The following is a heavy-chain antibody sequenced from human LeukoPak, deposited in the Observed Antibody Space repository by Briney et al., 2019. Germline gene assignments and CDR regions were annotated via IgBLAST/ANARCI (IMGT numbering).Heavy chain of an antibody. CDR2: IRYDGSNK. CDR3: AKVSTDQYYYDSSGYFDY. D-gene: IGHD3-22*01. V-gene: IGHV3-30*02. J-gene: IGHJ4*02. Sequence: PGGSLRLSCAASGFTFSSYGMHWVRQAPGKELEWVAFIRYDGSNKYYADSVKGRFTISRDNSKNTLYLQMNSLRAEDTAVYYCAKVSTDQYYYDSSGYFDYWGQGTLVTVSS. CDR1: GFTFSSYG.